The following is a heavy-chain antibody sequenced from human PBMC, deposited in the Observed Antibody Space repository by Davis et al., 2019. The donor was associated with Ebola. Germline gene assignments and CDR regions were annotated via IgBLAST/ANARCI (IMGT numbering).Heavy chain of an antibody. D-gene: IGHD3-16*02. CDR3: AAYRWNTWFAP. CDR1: GGSFSGYY. Sequence: SETLSLTCAVYGGSFSGYYWSWIRQPPGKGLEWIGEINHSGSTNYNPSLKSRVTISVDTSKNQFSLKLSSVTAADTAVYYCAAYRWNTWFAPWGQGTLVTVSS. CDR2: INHSGST. V-gene: IGHV4-34*01. J-gene: IGHJ5*02.